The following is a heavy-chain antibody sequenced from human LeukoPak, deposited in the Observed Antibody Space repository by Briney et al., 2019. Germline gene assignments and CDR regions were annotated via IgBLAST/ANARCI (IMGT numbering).Heavy chain of an antibody. Sequence: PGGSLRLSCAASGFTFSSYAMSWVRQAPGKGLEWVSAISGSGGSTYYADSVKGRFTISRDNSKNTLYLQMNSLRAEDTAVYYCAKDLTLGYCSSTSCRLFDYWGQGTLVTVSS. CDR1: GFTFSSYA. V-gene: IGHV3-23*01. D-gene: IGHD2-2*01. J-gene: IGHJ4*02. CDR2: ISGSGGST. CDR3: AKDLTLGYCSSTSCRLFDY.